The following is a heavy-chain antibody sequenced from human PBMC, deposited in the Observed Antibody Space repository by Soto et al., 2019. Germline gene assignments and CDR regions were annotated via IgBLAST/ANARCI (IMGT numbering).Heavy chain of an antibody. D-gene: IGHD1-1*01. Sequence: SETLSLTCAVYGGSFSGYYWSWIRQPPGKGLEWIGEINHSGSTNYNPSLKSRVTISVDTSKNQFSLKLSSVTAADTAVYYCARNWSYYYYGMDVWGQGTTVTVSS. CDR3: ARNWSYYYYGMDV. CDR1: GGSFSGYY. CDR2: INHSGST. V-gene: IGHV4-34*01. J-gene: IGHJ6*02.